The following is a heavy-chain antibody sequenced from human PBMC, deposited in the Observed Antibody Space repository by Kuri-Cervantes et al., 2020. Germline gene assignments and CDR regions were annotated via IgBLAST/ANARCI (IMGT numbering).Heavy chain of an antibody. CDR2: ISGSGGST. CDR3: AKAVGIAVAGDMDV. CDR1: GFTFSSYA. D-gene: IGHD6-19*01. Sequence: GGSLRLSCAASGFTFSSYAMSWVRQAPGKGLEWVSGISGSGGSTYYADSVKGRFTISRDNSKNTLYLQMNSLRAEDTAVYYCAKAVGIAVAGDMDVWGQGTTVTVSS. J-gene: IGHJ6*02. V-gene: IGHV3-23*01.